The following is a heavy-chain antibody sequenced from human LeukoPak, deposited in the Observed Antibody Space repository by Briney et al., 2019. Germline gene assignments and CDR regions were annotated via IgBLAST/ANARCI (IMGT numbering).Heavy chain of an antibody. CDR3: AREGGGPRWLDP. D-gene: IGHD6-25*01. J-gene: IGHJ5*02. Sequence: SETLSLTCTVSGGSISTSYWSWIRQAAGKGLEWIGRINSSGSSNYNASLRSRVTMSVDTSKNQFSLNLSSVTAADTAVYYCAREGGGPRWLDPWGQGTLVTVSS. CDR2: INSSGSS. CDR1: GGSISTSY. V-gene: IGHV4-4*07.